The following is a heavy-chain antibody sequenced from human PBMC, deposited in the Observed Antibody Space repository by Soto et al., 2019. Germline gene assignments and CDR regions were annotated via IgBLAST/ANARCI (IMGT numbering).Heavy chain of an antibody. CDR3: ARQVSYYDFWSGYYTDYYYYMDV. CDR2: IYYSGST. CDR1: GGSISSSSYY. D-gene: IGHD3-3*01. J-gene: IGHJ6*03. V-gene: IGHV4-39*01. Sequence: SETLSLTCTVTGGSISSSSYYWGWIRQPPGKGLEWIGSIYYSGSTYYNPSLKSRVTISVDTSKNQFSLKLSSVTAADTAVYYCARQVSYYDFWSGYYTDYYYYMDVWGKGTTVT.